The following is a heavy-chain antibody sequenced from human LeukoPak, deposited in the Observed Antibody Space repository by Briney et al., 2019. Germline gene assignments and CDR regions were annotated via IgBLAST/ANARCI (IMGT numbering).Heavy chain of an antibody. D-gene: IGHD3-22*01. CDR3: ARVWYDSSGAYYYYGMDV. CDR1: GGSISSYY. J-gene: IGHJ6*02. V-gene: IGHV4-59*01. CDR2: IYYSGST. Sequence: SETLSLTCTVSGGSISSYYWSWIRQPPGKGLEWIGYIYYSGSTNYNPSLKSRVTISVDTSKNQFSLKLSSVTAADTAVYYCARVWYDSSGAYYYYGMDVWGQGTTVTVSS.